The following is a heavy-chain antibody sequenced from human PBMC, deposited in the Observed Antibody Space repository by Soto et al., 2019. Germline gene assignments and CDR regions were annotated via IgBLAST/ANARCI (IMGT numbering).Heavy chain of an antibody. Sequence: QVQLVQSGAEVKKPGASVKVSCKASGYTFTSYGISWVRQAPGQGLEWMGWISAYNGNTNYAQKLQGRVTMTTDTSTSTAYMEVRSLRSDDTAVYYCARVGITMVRGAQRAYYFDYWGQGTLVTVSS. D-gene: IGHD3-10*01. J-gene: IGHJ4*02. CDR1: GYTFTSYG. CDR3: ARVGITMVRGAQRAYYFDY. V-gene: IGHV1-18*01. CDR2: ISAYNGNT.